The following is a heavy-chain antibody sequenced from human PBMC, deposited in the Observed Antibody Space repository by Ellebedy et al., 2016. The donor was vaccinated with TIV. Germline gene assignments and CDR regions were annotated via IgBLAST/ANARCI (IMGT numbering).Heavy chain of an antibody. CDR1: GFTFSSYA. CDR2: ISNTGSRT. D-gene: IGHD3-22*01. CDR3: AKGRGGGSDSSAPRYYLDY. V-gene: IGHV3-23*01. Sequence: GESLKIYCAASGFTFSSYAMRWVRQAQGKGLEWVSTISNTGSRTYYADSVEGRFIISRDNSKKTLYLQMNSLRSEDTAVYYCAKGRGGGSDSSAPRYYLDYWGLGTLVTVSS. J-gene: IGHJ4*02.